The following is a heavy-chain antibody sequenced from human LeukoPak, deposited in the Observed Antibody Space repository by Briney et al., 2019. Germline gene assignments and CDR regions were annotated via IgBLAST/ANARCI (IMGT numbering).Heavy chain of an antibody. J-gene: IGHJ4*02. V-gene: IGHV4-59*01. CDR3: ARAGEYYYGSGSYYN. CDR1: GGSISSYY. CDR2: IYYSGST. D-gene: IGHD3-10*01. Sequence: PSETLSLTCTVSGGSISSYYWSWIRQPPGKGLEWIGYIYYSGSTNYNPSLKSRVTISVDTSKNQFSLKLSPVTAADTAVYYCARAGEYYYGSGSYYNWGQGTLVTVSS.